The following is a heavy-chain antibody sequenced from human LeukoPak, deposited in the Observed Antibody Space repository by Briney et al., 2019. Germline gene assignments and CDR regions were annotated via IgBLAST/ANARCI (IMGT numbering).Heavy chain of an antibody. V-gene: IGHV3-48*01. CDR3: ARDVSSLGSWFDP. J-gene: IGHJ5*02. D-gene: IGHD7-27*01. Sequence: GGSLRLSCAASGFTFSSYSMNWVRQAPGKGLEWVSYISSSSSTIYYADSVKGRFTISRDNAKNSLYLQMNSLRAEDTAVYYCARDVSSLGSWFDPWGQGTLVTVSS. CDR1: GFTFSSYS. CDR2: ISSSSSTI.